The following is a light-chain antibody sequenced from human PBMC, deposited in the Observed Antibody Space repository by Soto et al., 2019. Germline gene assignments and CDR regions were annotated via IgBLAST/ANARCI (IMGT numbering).Light chain of an antibody. CDR1: TSNIGNNY. CDR3: GTWDTRLSVGV. CDR2: DND. Sequence: QSVLTQPPSVSAAPGQNVTISCSGSTSNIGNNYVSWYQQLPGTAPKLLIYDNDKRPSGIPDRFSGSKSGTSATLSITGLHTGDEADYYCGTWDTRLSVGVFGTGTKVTVL. J-gene: IGLJ1*01. V-gene: IGLV1-51*01.